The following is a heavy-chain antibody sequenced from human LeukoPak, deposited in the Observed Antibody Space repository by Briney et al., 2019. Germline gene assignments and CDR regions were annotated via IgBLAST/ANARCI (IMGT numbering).Heavy chain of an antibody. V-gene: IGHV3-74*01. CDR2: INSDGSST. CDR3: ASPSLPGYSYGDFEY. CDR1: GFTFSGYW. D-gene: IGHD5-18*01. Sequence: GGSLRLSCAASGFTFSGYWMHWVRQAPGKGLGWVSGINSDGSSTTYADSVKGRFTISRDSAKPTLYLHMNSLRAEDTAVYYCASPSLPGYSYGDFEYWGQGSLVTVSS. J-gene: IGHJ4*02.